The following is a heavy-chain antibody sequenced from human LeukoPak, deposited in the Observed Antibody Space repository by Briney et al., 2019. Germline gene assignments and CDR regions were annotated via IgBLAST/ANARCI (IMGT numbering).Heavy chain of an antibody. J-gene: IGHJ5*02. CDR1: GGSIRSGSYY. V-gene: IGHV4-39*01. Sequence: SETLSLTCTVSGGSIRSGSYYWGWIRQPPGKGMEWLGSIYYSVLTYNNPSLKIRVTISVDTSKNQFYLKVSSVSAADTAVYYCARHGSGSSSSWYDNWGQGTLVTVSS. CDR3: ARHGSGSSSSWYDN. D-gene: IGHD6-13*01. CDR2: IYYSVLT.